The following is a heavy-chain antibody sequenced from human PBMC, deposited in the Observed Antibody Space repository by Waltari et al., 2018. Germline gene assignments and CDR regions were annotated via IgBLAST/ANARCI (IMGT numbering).Heavy chain of an antibody. V-gene: IGHV3-21*01. D-gene: IGHD3-3*01. J-gene: IGHJ2*01. CDR2: ISSSSSYI. Sequence: EVQLVESGGGLVKPGGSLRLSCAASGFTFSSYSMNWVRQAPGMGLEWVSSISSSSSYIYYADSVKGRFTISRDNAKNSLYLQMNSLRAEDTAVYYCARDGGDWYFDLWGRGTLVTVSS. CDR1: GFTFSSYS. CDR3: ARDGGDWYFDL.